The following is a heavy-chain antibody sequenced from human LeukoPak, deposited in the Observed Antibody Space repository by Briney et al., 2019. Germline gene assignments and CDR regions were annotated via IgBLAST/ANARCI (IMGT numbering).Heavy chain of an antibody. V-gene: IGHV4-39*01. Sequence: PSETLSLTCTVSGGSISSNSYYWDWIRQPPGKGLEWIGSIYYSGSTYYNPSLKSRVTISVDTSKNQFSLKLSSVTAADTAVYYCARSAMVRGVDYWGQGTLVTVSS. D-gene: IGHD3-10*01. J-gene: IGHJ4*02. CDR1: GGSISSNSYY. CDR2: IYYSGST. CDR3: ARSAMVRGVDY.